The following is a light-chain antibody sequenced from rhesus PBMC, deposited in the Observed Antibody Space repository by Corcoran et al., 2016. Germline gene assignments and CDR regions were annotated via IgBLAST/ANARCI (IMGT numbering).Light chain of an antibody. CDR3: LQHNSYPYT. Sequence: DIQMTQSPSSLSASVGDTVTITCRASQGISSYLNWFQQTPGKDPKLLIYAASSLESGVPSRFSGSGSGTECTLTISSLQPEDFAAYYCLQHNSYPYTFGQGTKVEIK. V-gene: IGKV1-28*01. CDR1: QGISSY. J-gene: IGKJ2*01. CDR2: AAS.